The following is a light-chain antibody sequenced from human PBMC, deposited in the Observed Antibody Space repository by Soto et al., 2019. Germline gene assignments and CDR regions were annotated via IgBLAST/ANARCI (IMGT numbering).Light chain of an antibody. CDR1: QSVSSSY. J-gene: IGKJ1*01. CDR2: GAS. Sequence: EIVLTQSPGTLSLSPGERATLSCRASQSVSSSYLAWYQQKPGQAPRLLIYGASSRATGIPDRFSGSGSGTDFTITISRLEPEDFAVYYYQQYGSSPETFGQGTKVEIK. CDR3: QQYGSSPET. V-gene: IGKV3-20*01.